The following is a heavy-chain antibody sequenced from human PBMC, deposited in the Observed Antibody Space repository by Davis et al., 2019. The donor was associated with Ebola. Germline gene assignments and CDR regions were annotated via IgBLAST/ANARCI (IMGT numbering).Heavy chain of an antibody. CDR3: AKLGLKYQDYYYGMDV. CDR1: GFTVSSNY. CDR2: IYSGGST. Sequence: AGSLTLSCAASGFTVSSNYMSWVRQAPGKGLEWVSVIYSGGSTYYADSVKGRFTISSDNSKNTLYLQMNSLRAEDTAVYYCAKLGLKYQDYYYGMDVWGQGTTVTVSS. V-gene: IGHV3-53*01. J-gene: IGHJ6*02. D-gene: IGHD2-2*01.